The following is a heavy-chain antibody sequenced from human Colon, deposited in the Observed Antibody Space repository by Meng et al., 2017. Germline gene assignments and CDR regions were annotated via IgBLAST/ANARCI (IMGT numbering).Heavy chain of an antibody. Sequence: EVPLGGLGGGLVQPGGSLGLSCVASGFTFSSYAMSWVRQAPGKGLEWVSAISNSGTSTYDADSVKGRFTISRDNSRNTLYLQMNSLRAEDTAVYYCAKGRTSDYWGQGTLVTVSS. J-gene: IGHJ4*02. CDR3: AKGRTSDY. CDR2: ISNSGTST. D-gene: IGHD3/OR15-3a*01. CDR1: GFTFSSYA. V-gene: IGHV3-23*04.